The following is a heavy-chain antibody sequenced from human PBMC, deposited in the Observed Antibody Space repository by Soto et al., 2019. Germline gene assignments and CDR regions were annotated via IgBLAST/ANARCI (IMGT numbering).Heavy chain of an antibody. D-gene: IGHD3-16*01. Sequence: EVQLVESGGGLVQPGGSLRLSCTASGFTFSDSWMDWVRQAPGKGPEWVANIKEDGSEKNYVDSVKGRFTISRDNARNSLYLQMNSLRAEDTAVYFCASLGRHGWGQGTKVTVSS. CDR1: GFTFSDSW. J-gene: IGHJ6*02. V-gene: IGHV3-7*01. CDR2: IKEDGSEK. CDR3: ASLGRHG.